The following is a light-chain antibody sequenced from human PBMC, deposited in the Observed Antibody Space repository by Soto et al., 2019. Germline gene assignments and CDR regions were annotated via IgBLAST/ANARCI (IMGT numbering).Light chain of an antibody. CDR1: QSISSW. J-gene: IGKJ2*01. V-gene: IGKV1-5*01. CDR3: QQYNSYPYT. CDR2: DAS. Sequence: DIQMTQSPSTLSSSVGDRVTLTCRASQSISSWLAWYQQKPGQAPKLLIYDASSLESGVPSRFSGSGSGTEFTLTISSLQPDDFATYCCQQYNSYPYTFCQGTKLEIK.